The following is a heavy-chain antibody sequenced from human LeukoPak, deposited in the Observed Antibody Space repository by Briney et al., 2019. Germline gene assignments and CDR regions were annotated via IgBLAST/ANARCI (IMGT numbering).Heavy chain of an antibody. CDR3: ARGSYGYDY. D-gene: IGHD5-18*01. J-gene: IGHJ4*02. CDR2: INSDGSST. CDR1: GFTFSSYW. V-gene: IGHV3-74*01. Sequence: GGSLRLSCAAPGFTFSSYWMHWVRQGPGKGLVWVSRINSDGSSTTYADSVKGRFTISRDNAKNTLYLQMNSLRAEDTAVYYCARGSYGYDYWGQGTLVTASS.